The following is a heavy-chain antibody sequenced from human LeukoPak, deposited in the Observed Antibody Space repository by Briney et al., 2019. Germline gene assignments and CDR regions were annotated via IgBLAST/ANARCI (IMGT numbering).Heavy chain of an antibody. CDR1: GGSISSISSNN. V-gene: IGHV4-39*01. CDR2: IHYTGST. J-gene: IGHJ5*02. D-gene: IGHD5-18*01. CDR3: ARLPTGYPNWFDT. Sequence: SEALSLTCAVSGGSISSISSNNWAWIRQPPGKGLELIAAIHYTGSTYYNPSFMSRVTISVDTSKNQFSLKLNSLTATDTAVYYCARLPTGYPNWFDTWGQGILVTVSS.